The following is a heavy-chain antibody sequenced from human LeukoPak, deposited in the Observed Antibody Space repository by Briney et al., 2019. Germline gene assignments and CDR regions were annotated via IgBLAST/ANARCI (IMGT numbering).Heavy chain of an antibody. CDR1: GYTFTGYY. CDR3: AKTYCTSGVCPFDY. Sequence: ASVKVSCKASGYTFTGYYMHWVRQAPGQGLEWMGWINPNSGGTNYAQKFQGRVTMTRDTSISTAYMELSRLRSDDTAVYYCAKTYCTSGVCPFDYWGQGTLVTVSS. CDR2: INPNSGGT. V-gene: IGHV1-2*02. D-gene: IGHD2-8*01. J-gene: IGHJ4*02.